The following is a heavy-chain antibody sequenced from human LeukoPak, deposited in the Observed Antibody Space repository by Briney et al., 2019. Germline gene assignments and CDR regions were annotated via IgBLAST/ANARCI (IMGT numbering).Heavy chain of an antibody. V-gene: IGHV1-2*02. Sequence: GASVKVSCKASGYTFTGYYMHWVRQAPGQGLEWMGWINPNSGGTNYAQKFQGRVTMTRDTSISTAYMELSRLRSDDTAVYYCARPLSYDFWSGSYYYYYGMDVWGQGTTVTVSS. CDR3: ARPLSYDFWSGSYYYYYGMDV. CDR2: INPNSGGT. CDR1: GYTFTGYY. D-gene: IGHD3-3*01. J-gene: IGHJ6*02.